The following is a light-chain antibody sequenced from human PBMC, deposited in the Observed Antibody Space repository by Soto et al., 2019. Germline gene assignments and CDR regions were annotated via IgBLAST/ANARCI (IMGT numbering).Light chain of an antibody. CDR3: LHRMNWPLT. J-gene: IGKJ5*01. CDR1: QSVSSN. V-gene: IGKV3-15*01. Sequence: EIVMTQSTATLSVSPGERATLSCRASQSVSSNLAWYQQKPGQAPRLLIYGASTRATGIPARFSGSGSGTEFTLTISSLEPEDFGVYYCLHRMNWPLTFGQGTRLEIK. CDR2: GAS.